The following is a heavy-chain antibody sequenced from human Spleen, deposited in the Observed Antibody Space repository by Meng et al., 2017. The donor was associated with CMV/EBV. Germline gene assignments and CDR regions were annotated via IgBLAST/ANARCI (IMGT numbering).Heavy chain of an antibody. CDR3: AREGGRGAARNFDY. CDR2: IMPVFGTT. Sequence: ASGGTLSNFAIRWVRQAPGQGLEWMGGIMPVFGTTNYAQRFQGRVTITTDESTSTAYMEMNGLISDDTAVYYCAREGGRGAARNFDYWGQGTLVTVSS. CDR1: GGTLSNFA. V-gene: IGHV1-69*05. D-gene: IGHD6-6*01. J-gene: IGHJ4*02.